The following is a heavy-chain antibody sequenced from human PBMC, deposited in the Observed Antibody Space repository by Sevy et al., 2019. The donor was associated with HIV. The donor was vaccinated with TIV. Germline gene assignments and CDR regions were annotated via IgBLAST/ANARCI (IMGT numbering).Heavy chain of an antibody. CDR1: GFTFSDYY. D-gene: IGHD4-17*01. Sequence: GGSLRLSCAVSGFTFSDYYMTWIRHSPGKGLEWVSYISSGSSYTNYADSVKGRFTISRDNAKNSLYLEIHTLRPEDTAVYYCARSRSNYADYYFDYWGQGTVVTVSS. CDR2: ISSGSSYT. J-gene: IGHJ4*02. CDR3: ARSRSNYADYYFDY. V-gene: IGHV3-11*06.